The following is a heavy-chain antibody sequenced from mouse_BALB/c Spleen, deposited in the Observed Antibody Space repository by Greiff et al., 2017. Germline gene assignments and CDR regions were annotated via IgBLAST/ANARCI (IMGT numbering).Heavy chain of an antibody. CDR2: INPSTGYT. V-gene: IGHV1S26*01. J-gene: IGHJ2*01. D-gene: IGHD2-1*01. CDR1: GYTFTSYW. CDR3: ASYYGTGDY. Sequence: QVQLQQSGAELVKPGASVKMSCKASGYTFTSYWMHWVKQRPGQGLEWIGYINPSTGYTEYNQKFKDKATLTADKSSSTAYMQLSSLTSEDSAVYYCASYYGTGDYWGQGTTLTVSS.